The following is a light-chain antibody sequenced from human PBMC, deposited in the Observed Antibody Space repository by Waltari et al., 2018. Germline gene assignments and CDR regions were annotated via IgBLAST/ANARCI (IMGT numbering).Light chain of an antibody. CDR2: QGT. CDR1: SSNIGRYNL. Sequence: QSALAQAASVSGVPELSITISCNGTSSNIGRYNLVSWYQHHPGKAPKLIIYQGTKRLSGLSNRFSGSTSGNTASLTVTELQSEDEADYYCCSYAGDNTWIFGGGTRLSVL. CDR3: CSYAGDNTWI. J-gene: IGLJ2*01. V-gene: IGLV2-23*01.